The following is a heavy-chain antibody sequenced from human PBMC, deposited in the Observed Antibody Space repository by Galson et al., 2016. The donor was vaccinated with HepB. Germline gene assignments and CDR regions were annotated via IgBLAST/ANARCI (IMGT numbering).Heavy chain of an antibody. D-gene: IGHD6-13*01. CDR2: IGSTGDT. CDR1: GFTFGNHD. V-gene: IGHV3-13*01. CDR3: ARALNSSSPYGRRYYGLDV. J-gene: IGHJ6*02. Sequence: SLRLSCAASGFTFGNHDMHWVRQATGKGLEWVSAIGSTGDTYYSGSVKGRFTISREKAEKSVSLQMKSLRAGDTAVYYCARALNSSSPYGRRYYGLDVWGQGTTVTVSS.